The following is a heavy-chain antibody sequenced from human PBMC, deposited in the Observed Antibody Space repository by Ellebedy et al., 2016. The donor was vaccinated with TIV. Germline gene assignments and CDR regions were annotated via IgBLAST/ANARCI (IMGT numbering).Heavy chain of an antibody. D-gene: IGHD6-19*01. V-gene: IGHV3-64*01. CDR3: ARSVPGTRDWYFDL. Sequence: GESLKISCAASGFTFRSYSMHWVRQAPGKGMEYVSGISSNQYSTFYANSVRGRFTISRDNSKNTLTLQMGSLRAEDMAVYYCARSVPGTRDWYFDLWGRGTLVTVSS. CDR1: GFTFRSYS. J-gene: IGHJ2*01. CDR2: ISSNQYST.